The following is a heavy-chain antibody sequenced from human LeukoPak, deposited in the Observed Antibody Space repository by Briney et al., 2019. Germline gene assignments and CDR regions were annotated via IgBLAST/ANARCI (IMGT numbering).Heavy chain of an antibody. D-gene: IGHD3-22*01. CDR1: GFTFSRYS. CDR2: ITSSGIYI. V-gene: IGHV3-21*01. Sequence: GGSLRLSCAASGFTFSRYSMNWVRQAPGKGLEWVSSITSSGIYIYYADSVKGRFTISRDNAKNSLYLQMNSLRAEDTAVYYCASSRYDSSGYYGIIGYWGQGTLVTVSS. J-gene: IGHJ4*02. CDR3: ASSRYDSSGYYGIIGY.